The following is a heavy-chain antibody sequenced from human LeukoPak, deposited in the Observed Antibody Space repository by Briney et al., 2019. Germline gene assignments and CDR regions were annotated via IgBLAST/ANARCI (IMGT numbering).Heavy chain of an antibody. CDR1: GFTFRDYY. D-gene: IGHD4-17*01. CDR2: ISSSGSTI. CDR3: ARVRGYGVTTYLEYYFDY. Sequence: PGGSLRLSCAASGFTFRDYYMSWIRQAPGKGLEWVSYISSSGSTIYYADSVKGRFTISRDNAKNSLYLQMNSLRAEDTAVYYCARVRGYGVTTYLEYYFDYWGQGTLVTVSS. J-gene: IGHJ4*02. V-gene: IGHV3-11*04.